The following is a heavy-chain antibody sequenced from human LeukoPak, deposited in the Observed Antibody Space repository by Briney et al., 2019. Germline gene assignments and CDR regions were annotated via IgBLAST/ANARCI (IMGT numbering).Heavy chain of an antibody. V-gene: IGHV4-39*07. CDR3: ARTPRGYSYTPPLVD. D-gene: IGHD5-18*01. J-gene: IGHJ4*02. CDR2: IYYSGST. Sequence: SETLSLTCTVSGGSISSSSYYWGWIRQPPGKGLEWIGSIYYSGSTNYNPSLKSRVTISVDTSKNQFSLKLSSVTAADTAVYYCARTPRGYSYTPPLVDWGQGTLVTVSS. CDR1: GGSISSSSYY.